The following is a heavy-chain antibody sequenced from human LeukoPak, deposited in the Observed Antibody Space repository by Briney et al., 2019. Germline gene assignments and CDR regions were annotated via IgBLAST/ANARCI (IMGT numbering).Heavy chain of an antibody. CDR1: GYTFTNYW. J-gene: IGHJ3*02. CDR3: ARPVAGNPPDAFDI. V-gene: IGHV5-51*01. D-gene: IGHD6-19*01. Sequence: GESLKISCEASGYTFTNYWIGWVRQMPGKGLEWMGIIFPGDSETRYSPSFLDQVAISADKSISTAYLQWSSLKASDTAMYYCARPVAGNPPDAFDIWGQGTMVTVSS. CDR2: IFPGDSET.